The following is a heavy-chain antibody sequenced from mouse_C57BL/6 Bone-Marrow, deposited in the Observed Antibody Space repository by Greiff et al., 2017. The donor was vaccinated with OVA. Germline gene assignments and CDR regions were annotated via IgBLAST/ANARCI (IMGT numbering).Heavy chain of an antibody. CDR2: INPSSGYT. CDR3: AKRYYFDY. CDR1: GYTFTSYW. D-gene: IGHD1-1*01. J-gene: IGHJ2*01. Sequence: QVQLQQSGAELAKPGASVKLSCKASGYTFTSYWMHWVKQRPGQGLEWIGYINPSSGYTKYNQKFKDTATLTADKSSSTAYMQLSSLTYEDSAVYYCAKRYYFDYWGQGTTLTVSS. V-gene: IGHV1-7*01.